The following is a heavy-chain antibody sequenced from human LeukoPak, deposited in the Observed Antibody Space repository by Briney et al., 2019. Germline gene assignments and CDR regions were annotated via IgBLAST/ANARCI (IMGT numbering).Heavy chain of an antibody. Sequence: GGSLRLSCAASGFTFSSYEMNWVRQAPGKGLEWVSYISTSGRPIYYADSVKGRFTISRDNAKNSLYLQMNSLRAEDTAVYYCARKYCSSISRLFDYWGQGTLVTVSS. D-gene: IGHD2-2*01. CDR2: ISTSGRPI. J-gene: IGHJ4*02. CDR1: GFTFSSYE. V-gene: IGHV3-48*03. CDR3: ARKYCSSISRLFDY.